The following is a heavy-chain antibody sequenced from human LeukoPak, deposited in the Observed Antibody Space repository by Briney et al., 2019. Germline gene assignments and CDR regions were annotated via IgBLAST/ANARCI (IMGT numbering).Heavy chain of an antibody. CDR1: GLTFSSYP. CDR3: AKGAYFSGSYGFAFDY. D-gene: IGHD3-10*01. Sequence: GGSLRLSCAASGLTFSSYPMTWVRQAPGKGLEWVSAISGGGGSTHYADSVKGRFTISRGNSKNTLYLQMNSLRAEDTAVYFCAKGAYFSGSYGFAFDYWGQGTLVTVSS. V-gene: IGHV3-23*01. CDR2: ISGGGGST. J-gene: IGHJ4*02.